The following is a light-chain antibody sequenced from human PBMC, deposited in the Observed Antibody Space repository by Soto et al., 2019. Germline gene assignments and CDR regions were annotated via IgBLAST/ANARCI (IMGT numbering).Light chain of an antibody. CDR1: QSLSRY. V-gene: IGKV3-11*01. CDR2: DAS. J-gene: IGKJ5*01. CDR3: QQRSSPIT. Sequence: DIVLTQSPDTLSLSPGESATLSCRASQSLSRYFACHQQKPGQPPRLLNDDASHRATGIPVRFSGSGSESDFTLTISSLEPEDFAVYYCQQRSSPITFGQGTRLEIK.